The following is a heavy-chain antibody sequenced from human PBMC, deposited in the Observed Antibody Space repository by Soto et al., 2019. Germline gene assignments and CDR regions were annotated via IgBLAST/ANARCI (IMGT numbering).Heavy chain of an antibody. V-gene: IGHV3-9*01. Sequence: EVQLVESGGGLVQPGRSLRLSCAASGFTFDDYAMHWVRQAPGKGLEWVSGISWNSGSIGYSDSVKGRFTISRDNAKNSLYLQRNSLRAEDTALYYCAKGSGSYYNAWFDPWGQGTLVTVSS. D-gene: IGHD3-10*01. CDR3: AKGSGSYYNAWFDP. CDR2: ISWNSGSI. CDR1: GFTFDDYA. J-gene: IGHJ5*02.